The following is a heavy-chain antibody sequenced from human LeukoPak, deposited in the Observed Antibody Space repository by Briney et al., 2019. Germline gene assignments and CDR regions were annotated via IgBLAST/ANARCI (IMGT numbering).Heavy chain of an antibody. CDR2: ISSSSSYI. CDR3: ARRKQVDWYVDY. Sequence: PGGSLRLSCAASGFTFSSYSMNWVCQAPGKGLEWVSSISSSSSYIYYADSVKGRFTISRDNAKNSLYLQMNSLRAEDTAVYYCARRKQVDWYVDYWGQGTLVTVSS. V-gene: IGHV3-21*01. CDR1: GFTFSSYS. J-gene: IGHJ4*02. D-gene: IGHD3-9*01.